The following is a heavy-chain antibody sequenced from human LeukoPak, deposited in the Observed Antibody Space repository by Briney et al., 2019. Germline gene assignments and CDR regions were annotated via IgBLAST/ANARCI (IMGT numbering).Heavy chain of an antibody. D-gene: IGHD2-21*02. CDR1: GFTFSSYA. CDR3: AKDWRAYCGGDCYSYFDY. CDR2: ISGSGSST. V-gene: IGHV3-23*01. Sequence: AGGSLRLSCAASGFTFSSYAMSWVRQAPGKGLEWVSAISGSGSSTYYADSVKGRFTISRDNSKNTLYLQMNSLRAEDTAVYYCAKDWRAYCGGDCYSYFDYWGQGTLVTVSS. J-gene: IGHJ4*02.